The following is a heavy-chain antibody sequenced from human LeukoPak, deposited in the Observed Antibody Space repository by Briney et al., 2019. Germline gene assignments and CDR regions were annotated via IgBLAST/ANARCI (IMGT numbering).Heavy chain of an antibody. CDR2: INHSGST. Sequence: PSETLSLTCAVYGGSFSGYYWSWIRQPPGKGLEWIGEINHSGSTNYNPSLKSRVTISVDTSKNQFSLKLSSVTAADTAVYYCARVAHSGSYTNWFDPWGQGTLVTVSS. CDR3: ARVAHSGSYTNWFDP. V-gene: IGHV4-34*01. J-gene: IGHJ5*02. CDR1: GGSFSGYY. D-gene: IGHD1-26*01.